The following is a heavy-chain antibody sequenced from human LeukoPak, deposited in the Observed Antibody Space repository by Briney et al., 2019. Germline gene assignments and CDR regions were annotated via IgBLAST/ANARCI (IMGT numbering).Heavy chain of an antibody. D-gene: IGHD4-17*01. J-gene: IGHJ2*01. Sequence: GSLRLSCAASGFTFSSYSMNWVRQAPGKGLEWVSYISSSSSTIYYADSVKGRFTISRDNAKNSLYLQMNSLRAEDTAVYYCARDLGDYGFWYFDLWGRGTLVTVSS. V-gene: IGHV3-48*04. CDR3: ARDLGDYGFWYFDL. CDR2: ISSSSSTI. CDR1: GFTFSSYS.